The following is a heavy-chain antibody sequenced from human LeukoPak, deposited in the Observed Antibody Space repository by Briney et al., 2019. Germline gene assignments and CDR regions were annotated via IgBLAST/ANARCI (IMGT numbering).Heavy chain of an antibody. CDR2: ISGDGSST. V-gene: IGHV3-43*02. CDR1: AFTFHDYA. Sequence: GRCMTLSCAGVAFTFHDYAIHCVRPAAREGLEWVSLISGDGSSTYYADYVNGRFTISTDNSKNSLYLQMNSLRNEDTALYYCAKAGYYYYYYYMDVWGKGTTVTVSS. CDR3: AKAGYYYYYYYMDV. J-gene: IGHJ6*03.